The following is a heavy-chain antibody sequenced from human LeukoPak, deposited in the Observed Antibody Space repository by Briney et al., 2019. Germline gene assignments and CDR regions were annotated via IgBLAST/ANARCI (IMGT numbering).Heavy chain of an antibody. CDR2: IYYSGST. J-gene: IGHJ6*03. CDR3: ARCIAGSGILHYYYYMDV. CDR1: GGSISSYY. Sequence: PSETLSLTCTVSGGSISSYYWSWIRQPPGKGLEWIGSIYYSGSTYYNPSLKSRVTISVDTSKNQFSLKLSSVTAADTAVYYCARCIAGSGILHYYYYMDVWGKGTTVTISS. D-gene: IGHD6-13*01. V-gene: IGHV4-59*05.